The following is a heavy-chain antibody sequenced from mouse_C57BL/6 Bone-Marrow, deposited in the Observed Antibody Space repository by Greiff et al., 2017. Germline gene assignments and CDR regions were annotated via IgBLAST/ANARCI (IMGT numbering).Heavy chain of an antibody. J-gene: IGHJ2*01. CDR1: GYTFTDYY. CDR3: AWAITTVEDY. V-gene: IGHV1-26*01. CDR2: INPNNGGT. Sequence: EVQLQQSGPELVKPGASVKISCKASGYTFTDYYMNWVKQSHGKSLEWIGDINPNNGGTSYNQKFKGKATLTVDKSSSTAYMELRSLTSEDSAVYCCAWAITTVEDYWGQGTTLTVSS. D-gene: IGHD1-1*01.